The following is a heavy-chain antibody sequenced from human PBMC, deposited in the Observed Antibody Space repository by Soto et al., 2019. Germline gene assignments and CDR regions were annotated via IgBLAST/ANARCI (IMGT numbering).Heavy chain of an antibody. D-gene: IGHD3-9*01. V-gene: IGHV3-7*01. J-gene: IGHJ3*02. CDR3: ARDLSKRDILTGYYKSPYDAFDI. CDR1: GFTFSSYW. CDR2: IKQDGSEK. Sequence: GGSLRLSCAASGFTFSSYWMSWVRQAPGKELEWVANIKQDGSEKYYVDSVKGRFTISRDNAKNSLYLQMNSLRAEDTAVYYCARDLSKRDILTGYYKSPYDAFDIWGQGTMVTVSS.